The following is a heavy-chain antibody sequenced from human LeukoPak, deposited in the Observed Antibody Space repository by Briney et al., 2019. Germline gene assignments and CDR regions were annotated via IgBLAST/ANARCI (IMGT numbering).Heavy chain of an antibody. D-gene: IGHD3-10*01. CDR3: ARDRGGPRRYFDL. J-gene: IGHJ2*01. V-gene: IGHV4-59*01. CDR2: IYYSGNT. Sequence: SETLSLTCTVSGGSISNYYWSWIRESPGKGLEWIGYIYYSGNTNYNPSLKSRVTISVDPSKNQYSLMVSSVTAADTAVYYCARDRGGPRRYFDLWGRGTLVIVSS. CDR1: GGSISNYY.